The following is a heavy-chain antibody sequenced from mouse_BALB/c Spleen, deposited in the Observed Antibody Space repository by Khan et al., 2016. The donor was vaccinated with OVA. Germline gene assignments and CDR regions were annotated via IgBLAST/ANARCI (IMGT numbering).Heavy chain of an antibody. CDR3: ARDRIDY. J-gene: IGHJ2*01. Sequence: QVQLKESGAELAKPGASVKMSCTASGYTFNSYWMHWIKQRPGQGLEWIGYINPTSGYTDYNQKFKDRATLTADKSSSTAYMQLSSLTSDDSAVYYCARDRIDYWGQGTALTVSS. CDR2: INPTSGYT. CDR1: GYTFNSYW. V-gene: IGHV1-7*01.